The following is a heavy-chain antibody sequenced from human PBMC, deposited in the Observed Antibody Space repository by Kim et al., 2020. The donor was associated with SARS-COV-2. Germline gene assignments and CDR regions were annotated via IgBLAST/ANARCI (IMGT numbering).Heavy chain of an antibody. CDR3: ARGKRFKGLVRHSSSIQFFDY. J-gene: IGHJ4*02. CDR2: INHSGST. D-gene: IGHD6-13*01. Sequence: SETLSLTCAVYGGSFSGYYWSWIRQPPGKGLEWIGEINHSGSTNYNPSLKSRVTISVDTSKNQFSLKLSSVTAADTAVYYCARGKRFKGLVRHSSSIQFFDYWGQGTLVTVSS. CDR1: GGSFSGYY. V-gene: IGHV4-34*01.